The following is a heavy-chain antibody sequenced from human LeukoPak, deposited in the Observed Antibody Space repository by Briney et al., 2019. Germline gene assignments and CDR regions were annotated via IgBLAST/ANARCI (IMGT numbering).Heavy chain of an antibody. CDR3: ARSRRAYYYYYMDV. V-gene: IGHV1-69*05. Sequence: SVKVSCKASGDTFINYAISWVRQAPGQGLEWMGGIIHIFGTTNYAQKFQGRVTITTDESTSTAYMELSSLRSDDTAVYYCARSRRAYYYYYMDVWGKGTTVTVSS. J-gene: IGHJ6*03. CDR1: GDTFINYA. CDR2: IIHIFGTT.